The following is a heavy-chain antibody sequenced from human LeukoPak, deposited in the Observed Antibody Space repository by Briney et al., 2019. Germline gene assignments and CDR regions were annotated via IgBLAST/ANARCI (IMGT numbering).Heavy chain of an antibody. D-gene: IGHD6-13*01. J-gene: IGHJ4*02. CDR2: ISGSGVTT. CDR1: GFTFSNYG. CDR3: AKGIADYFDY. Sequence: PGGTLRLSCAASGFTFSNYGMGWVRQAPGKGLEWVSAISGSGVTTYYADSVKGRFTISRDNSKHTLYLQMNSLRAEDTAVYYCAKGIADYFDYWGQGTLVTVSS. V-gene: IGHV3-23*01.